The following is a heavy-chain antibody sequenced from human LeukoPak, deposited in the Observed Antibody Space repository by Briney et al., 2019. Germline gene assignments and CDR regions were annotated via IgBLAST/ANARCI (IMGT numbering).Heavy chain of an antibody. D-gene: IGHD2-8*01. Sequence: GGSLRLSRAASGFTFSSYWMSWVRQAPGKGLEWAANIKEDGTHKYYVGSVRGRFTISRGNAKNSLYLQMNSLRAEDTAIYYCAREARGTRAAFDVWGQGTMVTVFS. J-gene: IGHJ3*01. CDR1: GFTFSSYW. CDR3: AREARGTRAAFDV. V-gene: IGHV3-7*01. CDR2: IKEDGTHK.